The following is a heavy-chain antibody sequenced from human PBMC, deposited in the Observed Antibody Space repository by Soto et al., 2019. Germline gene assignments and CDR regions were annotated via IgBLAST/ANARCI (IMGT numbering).Heavy chain of an antibody. D-gene: IGHD3-10*01. CDR2: ISNDGSNE. CDR1: GFTFRWFG. J-gene: IGHJ4*02. V-gene: IGHV3-30*18. Sequence: GGSVRLSCAASGFTFRWFGMNWVRQAPGKGLEWVARISNDGSNEYYVDSVKGRFTISRDNSKNTLYLQMDSLRAEDTAVYYCAKGEVRGIIPSYFDYLGLGTLVTVSS. CDR3: AKGEVRGIIPSYFDY.